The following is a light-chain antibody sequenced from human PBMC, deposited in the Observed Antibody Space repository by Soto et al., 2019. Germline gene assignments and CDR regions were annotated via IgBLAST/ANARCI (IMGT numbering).Light chain of an antibody. CDR3: SSYTSSSTYV. Sequence: QYALTQPASVSGSPGQSIAISGTGTSSDVGGYDYVSWYQQHPGKAPKLMIYDVSNRPSGVSNRFSGSKSDNTASLNISGLQAEDEAEYYCSSYTSSSTYVFGTGTKVTVL. J-gene: IGLJ1*01. V-gene: IGLV2-14*01. CDR2: DVS. CDR1: SSDVGGYDY.